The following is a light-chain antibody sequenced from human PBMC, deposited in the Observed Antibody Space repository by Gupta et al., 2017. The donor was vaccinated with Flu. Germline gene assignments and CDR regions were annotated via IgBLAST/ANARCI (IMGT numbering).Light chain of an antibody. CDR2: DDS. CDR3: QVGDSNSGHYV. J-gene: IGLJ1*01. V-gene: IGLV3-21*02. CDR1: NIGRKS. Sequence: SSVLTQSTSVSVAPGQTARITCGGDNIGRKSVHWYQQKPGQAPALVVYDDSDRPSGTPERLSGANSGITATLTISRVEAGDVADYYCQVGDSNSGHYVFGTGTKVTVL.